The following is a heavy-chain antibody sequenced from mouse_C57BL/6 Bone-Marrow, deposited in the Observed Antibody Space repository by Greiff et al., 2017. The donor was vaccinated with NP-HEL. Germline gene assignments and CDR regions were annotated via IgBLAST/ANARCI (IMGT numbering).Heavy chain of an antibody. CDR1: GYTFTSYG. D-gene: IGHD3-1*01. CDR3: ARGGYQDWFAY. CDR2: IYPRSGNT. J-gene: IGHJ3*01. V-gene: IGHV1-81*01. Sequence: VKLQQSGAELARPGASVKLSCKASGYTFTSYGISWVKQRTGQGLEWIGEIYPRSGNTYYNEKFKGKATLTADKSSSTAYMELRSLTSEDSAVYFCARGGYQDWFAYWGQGTLVTVSA.